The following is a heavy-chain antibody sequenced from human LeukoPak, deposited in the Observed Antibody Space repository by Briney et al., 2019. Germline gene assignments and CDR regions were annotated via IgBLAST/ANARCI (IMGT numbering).Heavy chain of an antibody. CDR3: ARGKYTSSWYYGY. V-gene: IGHV3-7*01. CDR1: GFTFSSYW. CDR2: IKQDGSEK. J-gene: IGHJ4*02. D-gene: IGHD6-13*01. Sequence: GGSLRLSCAASGFTFSSYWMSWVRQAPGKGLEWVANIKQDGSEKYYVDSVKGRFTISRDNAKNSLYLQMSSLRAEDTAVYYCARGKYTSSWYYGYWGQGTLVTVSS.